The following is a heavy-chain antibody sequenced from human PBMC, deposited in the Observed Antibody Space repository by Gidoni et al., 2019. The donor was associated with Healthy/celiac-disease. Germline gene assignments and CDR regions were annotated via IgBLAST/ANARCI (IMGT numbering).Heavy chain of an antibody. CDR2: IRSKAYGGTT. J-gene: IGHJ4*02. D-gene: IGHD2-21*01. CDR1: GFPFGDYA. Sequence: EVQLVESGGGLVQAGRSLRPSCTASGFPFGDYAMSWVGLAPGKGLEWVGFIRSKAYGGTTEYAASVKGRFTISRYDSKSIAYLQMNSLKTEDTAVYYCTRVGLGGVDYWGQGTLVTVSS. V-gene: IGHV3-49*04. CDR3: TRVGLGGVDY.